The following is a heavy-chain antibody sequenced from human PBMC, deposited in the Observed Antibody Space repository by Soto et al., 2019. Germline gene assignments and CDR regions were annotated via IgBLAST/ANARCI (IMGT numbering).Heavy chain of an antibody. D-gene: IGHD3-3*01. CDR3: TKEEGWTIFVGGREL. CDR1: GFTFHDYA. V-gene: IGHV3-23*01. J-gene: IGHJ4*02. Sequence: EVQLLESGGTLVQPGGSLRLSCAASGFTFHDYAMTWVRQRPGKGMEWISGISGNGGSTYYADSMKGRFTISRDNSKDSLYLQMSGLRADATGVYYCTKEEGWTIFVGGRELWGQGTLVTVSS. CDR2: ISGNGGST.